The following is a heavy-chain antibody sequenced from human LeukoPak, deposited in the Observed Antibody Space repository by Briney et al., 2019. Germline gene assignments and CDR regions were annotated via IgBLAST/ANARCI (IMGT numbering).Heavy chain of an antibody. CDR2: ISDGGSTT. CDR3: SRSAYYDGSGNYYDY. D-gene: IGHD3-22*01. CDR1: GYTFTSYY. J-gene: IGHJ4*02. Sequence: SCKASGYTFTSYYMHWVRQAPGKGLVWVSRISDGGSTTTYADSVKGRFTISRDNAKNTLYLQMNGLRAEDTAVYYCSRSAYYDGSGNYYDYWGQGTLVTVSS. V-gene: IGHV3-74*01.